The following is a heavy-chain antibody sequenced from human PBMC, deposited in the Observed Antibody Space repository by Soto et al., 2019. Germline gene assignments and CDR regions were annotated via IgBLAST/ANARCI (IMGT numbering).Heavy chain of an antibody. CDR1: GYSLSSSNW. V-gene: IGHV4-28*01. Sequence: SETLSLTCAVSGYSLSSSNWWGWIRQPPGKGLEWIGYIYYSGSTSYNPSLKSRVTMSLDTSKNQFSLKLSSVTAVDTAVYYCARKKDSSGYWDWGQGTLVTVSS. J-gene: IGHJ4*02. D-gene: IGHD3-22*01. CDR3: ARKKDSSGYWD. CDR2: IYYSGST.